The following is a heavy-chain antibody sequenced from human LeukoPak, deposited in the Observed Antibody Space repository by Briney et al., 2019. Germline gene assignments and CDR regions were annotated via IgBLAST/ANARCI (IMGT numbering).Heavy chain of an antibody. D-gene: IGHD3-10*01. CDR3: ARSGVGPPVTEPFDY. CDR1: GASVSSSNYY. Sequence: PSETLSLTCTVSGASVSSSNYYWSWIRQPPGKGLEWIGYIYYSGSTNYNPSLRSRVTISVDTSKNQFSLKLSSVTAADTAVYYCARSGVGPPVTEPFDYWGQGTLVIVFS. J-gene: IGHJ4*02. V-gene: IGHV4-61*01. CDR2: IYYSGST.